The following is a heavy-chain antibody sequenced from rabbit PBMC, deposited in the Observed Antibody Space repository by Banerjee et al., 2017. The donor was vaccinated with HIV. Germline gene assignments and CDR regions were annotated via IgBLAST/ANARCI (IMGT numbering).Heavy chain of an antibody. CDR2: IYAGSSGST. V-gene: IGHV1S40*01. CDR1: GFSFTNTYY. Sequence: QSLVESGGDLVKPVASLTLTCTASGFSFTNTYYMCWVRQAPGKGLEWIACIYAGSSGSTYYASWAKGRFTISKTSSTTVTLQMTSLTAADTATYFCARDFDFWGPGTLVTVS. J-gene: IGHJ4*01. CDR3: ARDFDF.